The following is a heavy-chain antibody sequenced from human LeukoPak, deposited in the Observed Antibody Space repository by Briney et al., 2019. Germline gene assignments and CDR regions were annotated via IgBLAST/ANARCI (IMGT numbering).Heavy chain of an antibody. CDR3: ARGGIELWSRDY. Sequence: SGGSLRLSCAASGCTFSSYWMHWVRQAPGKGLVWVSRINSDGSDTSYADSVKGRFTISRDNAKNTLYLHMNSLRAEDTAVYYCARGGIELWSRDYWGQGTLVTVSS. CDR2: INSDGSDT. CDR1: GCTFSSYW. V-gene: IGHV3-74*01. J-gene: IGHJ4*02. D-gene: IGHD5-18*01.